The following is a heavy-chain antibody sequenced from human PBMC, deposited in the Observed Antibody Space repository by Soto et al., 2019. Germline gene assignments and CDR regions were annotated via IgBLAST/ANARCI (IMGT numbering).Heavy chain of an antibody. CDR1: GCTFNGYW. CDR3: ARIKPGGYDYLEY. CDR2: IKEDGSEK. D-gene: IGHD2-8*02. V-gene: IGHV3-7*01. Sequence: GGSVRLSCAASGCTFNGYWMSCVRQDPGQGQEWVANIKEDGSEKDYVDSVKGRFTISRDNAKKSLYLQMNSLRAEDTAMYYCARIKPGGYDYLEYWGRGTLVTVSS. J-gene: IGHJ1*01.